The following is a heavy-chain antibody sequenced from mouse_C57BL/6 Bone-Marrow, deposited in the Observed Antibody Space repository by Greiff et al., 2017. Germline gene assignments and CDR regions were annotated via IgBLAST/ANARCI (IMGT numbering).Heavy chain of an antibody. V-gene: IGHV14-4*01. CDR2: IDPENGDT. CDR1: GFNIKDDY. J-gene: IGHJ3*01. Sequence: VHVKQSGAELVRPGASVKLSCTASGFNIKDDYMHWVKQRPEQGLEWIGWIDPENGDTEYASKFQGKATITVDTSSNTAYLQLSSLTSEDTAVYYWTRIADWGQGTLVTVSA. CDR3: TRIAD.